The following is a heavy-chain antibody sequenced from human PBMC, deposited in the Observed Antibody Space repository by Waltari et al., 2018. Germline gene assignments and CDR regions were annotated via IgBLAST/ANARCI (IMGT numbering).Heavy chain of an antibody. CDR2: IWHDGSNK. Sequence: QVQLVDSGGGVVQPGRSLRLSCAASGVTFSSFGMHWVRQAPGKGLEWVAVIWHDGSNKYYADSVKGRFTISRDNSKNTLYLQMNSLRAEDTAVYYCARASDLYYYMDVWGKGTTVTVSS. CDR1: GVTFSSFG. V-gene: IGHV3-33*01. D-gene: IGHD1-26*01. CDR3: ARASDLYYYMDV. J-gene: IGHJ6*03.